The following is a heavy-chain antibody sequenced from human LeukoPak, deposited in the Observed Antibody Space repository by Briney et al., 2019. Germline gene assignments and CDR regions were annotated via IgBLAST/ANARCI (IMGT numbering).Heavy chain of an antibody. J-gene: IGHJ4*02. D-gene: IGHD3-22*01. CDR1: GGTFSSYA. CDR3: VGSSGYYGGRVFDY. CDR2: IIPIFGTA. V-gene: IGHV1-69*13. Sequence: GASVKVSCKASGGTFSSYAISWVRQAPGQGLEWMGGIIPIFGTANYAQKFQGRVTITADESTSTAYMELSSLRSEDTAVYYCVGSSGYYGGRVFDYWGQGTLVTVSS.